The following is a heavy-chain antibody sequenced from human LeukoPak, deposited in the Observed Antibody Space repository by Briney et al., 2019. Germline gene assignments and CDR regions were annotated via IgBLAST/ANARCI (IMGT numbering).Heavy chain of an antibody. J-gene: IGHJ4*02. Sequence: PGVSLRLSWAASGFTFSSYGMHWVRQAPGKGLEWVAVISYDGSNKYYADSEKGRFTISRDNSKNTLYLQMNSLRAEDTAVYYCAKGTYYDILTGYYREESVDYWGQGTLVTVSS. D-gene: IGHD3-9*01. CDR3: AKGTYYDILTGYYREESVDY. CDR1: GFTFSSYG. CDR2: ISYDGSNK. V-gene: IGHV3-30*18.